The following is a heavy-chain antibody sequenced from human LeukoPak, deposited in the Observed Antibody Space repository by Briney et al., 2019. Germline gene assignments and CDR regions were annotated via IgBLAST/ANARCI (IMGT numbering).Heavy chain of an antibody. Sequence: GCALLLSCLSFGFYFNPYELNSLREAPGHGLEWVSYFSCRGCTIYSADYVKGRFTISTDNAKNSIYLPMNTLRAEDTAVYYCARGGWNYVFNYWGQGTLVTVSS. CDR1: GFYFNPYE. D-gene: IGHD1-7*01. J-gene: IGHJ4*01. CDR2: FSCRGCTI. V-gene: IGHV3-48*03. CDR3: ARGGWNYVFNY.